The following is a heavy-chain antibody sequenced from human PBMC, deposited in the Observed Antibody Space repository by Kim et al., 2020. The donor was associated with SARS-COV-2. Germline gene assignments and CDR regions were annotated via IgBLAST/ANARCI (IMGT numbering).Heavy chain of an antibody. CDR3: AKAVLRGVNYYYYGMDV. J-gene: IGHJ6*02. CDR1: EFTFSIYG. D-gene: IGHD3-10*01. V-gene: IGHV3-30*18. CDR2: ISYDGSNK. Sequence: GGSLRLSCVASEFTFSIYGMFWVRQAPGKGLEWVAIISYDGSNKYYADSVKGRFTISRDNSENTLYLQMNSLRAEDTAVYSCAKAVLRGVNYYYYGMDVCGQGTTVTVSS.